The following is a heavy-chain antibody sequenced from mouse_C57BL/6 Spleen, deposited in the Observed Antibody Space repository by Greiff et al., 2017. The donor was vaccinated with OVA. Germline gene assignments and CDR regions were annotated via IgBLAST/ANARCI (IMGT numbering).Heavy chain of an antibody. CDR1: GYSITSGYY. CDR2: ISYDGSN. J-gene: IGHJ3*01. D-gene: IGHD3-2*02. CDR3: ARDRTAQAGWFAY. Sequence: EVKLVESGPGLVKPSQSLSLTCSVTGYSITSGYYWNWIRQFPGNKLEWMGYISYDGSNNYNPSLKNRISITRDTSKNQFFLKLNSVTTEDTATYYCARDRTAQAGWFAYWGQGTLVTVSA. V-gene: IGHV3-6*01.